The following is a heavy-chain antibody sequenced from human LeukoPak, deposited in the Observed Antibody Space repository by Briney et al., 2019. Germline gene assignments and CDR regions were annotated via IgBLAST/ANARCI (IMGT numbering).Heavy chain of an antibody. D-gene: IGHD2/OR15-2a*01. CDR3: AHKKNSNAFDM. Sequence: SGPTLVKPTQTLTLTCTFSGFSLSTSAVGVGWIRQTPGKALEWLALFYGDDDNRYSPSLKSRLTITKDTSKNQVVLTMTNMDPVDTGTYYCAHKKNSNAFDMWGQGTMVTVSS. CDR2: FYGDDDN. CDR1: GFSLSTSAVG. J-gene: IGHJ3*02. V-gene: IGHV2-5*02.